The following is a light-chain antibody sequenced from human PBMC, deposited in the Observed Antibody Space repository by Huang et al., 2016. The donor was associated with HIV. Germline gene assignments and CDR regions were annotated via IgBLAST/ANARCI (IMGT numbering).Light chain of an antibody. CDR2: KES. Sequence: DIQMTQSPSTLSASVGDRVTITCRASQSISSWVAWYQQKPGKAPKHLIYKESSLESGVPSRFSGRGSGTEFTLTISSLQPDDFATYYCQQYNSYSTFGQGTKVEIK. CDR1: QSISSW. V-gene: IGKV1-5*03. CDR3: QQYNSYST. J-gene: IGKJ1*01.